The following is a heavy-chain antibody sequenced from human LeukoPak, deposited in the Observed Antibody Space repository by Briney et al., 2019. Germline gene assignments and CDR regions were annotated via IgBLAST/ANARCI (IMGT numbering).Heavy chain of an antibody. CDR3: ASQARGVGATPLDY. D-gene: IGHD1-26*01. Sequence: RSGGSLRLSCAASGFTFSSYSVNWVRQAPGKGLEWVSSISSSSSYIYYADSVKGRFTISRDNAKNSLYLQMNSLRAEDTAVYYCASQARGVGATPLDYWGQGTLVTVSS. J-gene: IGHJ4*02. CDR2: ISSSSSYI. V-gene: IGHV3-21*01. CDR1: GFTFSSYS.